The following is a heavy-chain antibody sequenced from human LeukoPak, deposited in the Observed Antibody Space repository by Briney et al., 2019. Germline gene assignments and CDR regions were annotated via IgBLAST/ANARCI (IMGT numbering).Heavy chain of an antibody. D-gene: IGHD6-6*01. CDR2: IRYDGSNK. J-gene: IGHJ4*02. CDR1: GFTFSSYG. CDR3: AKDPYLIAARPKDFFDY. V-gene: IGHV3-30*02. Sequence: PGGSLRLSCAASGFTFSSYGMHWVRQAPGKGLEWVAFIRYDGSNKYYADSVKGRFTISRDNSKNTLYLQMNSLRAEDTAVYYCAKDPYLIAARPKDFFDYWGQGTLVTVSS.